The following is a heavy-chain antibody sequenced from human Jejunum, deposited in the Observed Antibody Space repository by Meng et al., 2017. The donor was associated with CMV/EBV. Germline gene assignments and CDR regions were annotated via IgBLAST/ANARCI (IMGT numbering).Heavy chain of an antibody. D-gene: IGHD2-21*01. V-gene: IGHV1-18*01. CDR2: INTYNGNT. Sequence: SGYKFINYGVAWVRQAPGQGLEWMGWINTYNGNTNYVQSLQGRVSMTTDTSTTTVYMELRSLRSDDTALYYCARSYTSYSFFDFWGQGTMVTV. CDR1: GYKFINYG. J-gene: IGHJ3*01. CDR3: ARSYTSYSFFDF.